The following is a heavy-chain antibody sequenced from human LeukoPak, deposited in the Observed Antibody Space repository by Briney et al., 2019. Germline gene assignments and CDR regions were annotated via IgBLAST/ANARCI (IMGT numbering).Heavy chain of an antibody. CDR2: INHSGST. J-gene: IGHJ4*02. V-gene: IGHV4-38-2*02. Sequence: PSETLSLTCTVSGYSISGGYYWGWIRQPPGKRLEWIGSINHSGSTYYNPSLRSRVTISVDTSKNQFSLKLSSVTAADTAVYSCARGGPSGSHTAYWGQGTLVTVSS. D-gene: IGHD1-26*01. CDR1: GYSISGGYY. CDR3: ARGGPSGSHTAY.